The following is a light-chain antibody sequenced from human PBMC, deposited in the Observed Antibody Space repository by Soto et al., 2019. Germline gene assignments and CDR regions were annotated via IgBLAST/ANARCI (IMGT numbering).Light chain of an antibody. Sequence: QSVLTQPASGSGSPGQSSTISCTGTSNDVGGYNYVSWCQQHPAKAPKLMIYDVNNRPSGVSNRFSGSRSGNTAALTISVLQAEDEADYYCTSYTSSSTLAVFGTGTKVTVL. CDR1: SNDVGGYNY. J-gene: IGLJ1*01. CDR2: DVN. CDR3: TSYTSSSTLAV. V-gene: IGLV2-14*01.